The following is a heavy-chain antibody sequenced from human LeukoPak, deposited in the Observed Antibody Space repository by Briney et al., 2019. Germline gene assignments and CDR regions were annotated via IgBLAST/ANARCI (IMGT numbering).Heavy chain of an antibody. CDR2: INTDGSIT. D-gene: IGHD3-22*01. CDR1: GFTFSNYW. CDR3: VSYYYDSSGCY. V-gene: IGHV3-74*01. Sequence: GGSLRLSCAAPGFTFSNYWMHWVRQAPGKGLVWVSRINTDGSITTYADSVKGRFTISRDNAKNTLYLQMNTLRAEDTAVYYCVSYYYDSSGCYWGQGTLVTVSS. J-gene: IGHJ4*02.